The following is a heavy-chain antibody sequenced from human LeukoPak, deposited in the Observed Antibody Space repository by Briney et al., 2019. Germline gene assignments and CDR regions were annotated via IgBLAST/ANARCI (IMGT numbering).Heavy chain of an antibody. D-gene: IGHD6-13*01. J-gene: IGHJ3*02. CDR3: ARDQSVRLLQTSSTYFKHVFAT. Sequence: GASVKVSCKASGYDFTSVGITWVRQAPGQGLEWMGWISPYNGNTRYVQKLQGRVTMTTDTSTSTAYMELRSLRFDDTAVYYCARDQSVRLLQTSSTYFKHVFATWGQGSMVTVSS. CDR1: GYDFTSVG. V-gene: IGHV1-18*01. CDR2: ISPYNGNT.